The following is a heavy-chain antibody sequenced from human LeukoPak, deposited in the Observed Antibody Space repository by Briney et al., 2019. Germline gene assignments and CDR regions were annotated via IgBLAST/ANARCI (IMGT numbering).Heavy chain of an antibody. CDR2: IGGRGEDI. D-gene: IGHD6-19*01. CDR1: GFTFSSYA. CDR3: AKYARTIAVAGFDS. V-gene: IGHV3-23*01. J-gene: IGHJ4*02. Sequence: GGSLRLSCAASGFTFSSYAMSWVRQAPGKGLEWVSVIGGRGEDIHYAESVEGRFTISRDNSKNTLYLQMNSLRADDTALYYCAKYARTIAVAGFDSWGQGTLVTVSS.